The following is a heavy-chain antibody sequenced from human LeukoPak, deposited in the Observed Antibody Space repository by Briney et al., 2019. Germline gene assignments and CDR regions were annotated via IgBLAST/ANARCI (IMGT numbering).Heavy chain of an antibody. CDR3: VRGGRVVPAAAFDP. D-gene: IGHD2-2*01. CDR2: IWYDGSNK. J-gene: IGHJ5*02. Sequence: GGSLRLSCAASGFTFSNYGTHWVRQAPGKGLEWVAVIWYDGSNKYYADSVKGRFTISRDNSKNTLYLQMNSLRAEDTAVFYCVRGGRVVPAAAFDPWGQGTLVTVSS. CDR1: GFTFSNYG. V-gene: IGHV3-33*01.